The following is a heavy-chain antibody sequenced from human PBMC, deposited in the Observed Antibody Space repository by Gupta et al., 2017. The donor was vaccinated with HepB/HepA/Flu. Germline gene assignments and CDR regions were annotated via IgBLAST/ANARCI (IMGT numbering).Heavy chain of an antibody. CDR3: ARDWEVWSGYSTPGY. V-gene: IGHV3-33*01. CDR2: IWYDGSNK. Sequence: QVQLVESGGGVVQPGRSLRLSCAASGFTFSSYGMHWVRQAPGKGLEWVAVIWYDGSNKYYADSVKGRFTISRDNSKNTLYLQMNSLRAEDTAVYYCARDWEVWSGYSTPGYWGQGTLVTVSS. D-gene: IGHD3-3*01. J-gene: IGHJ4*02. CDR1: GFTFSSYG.